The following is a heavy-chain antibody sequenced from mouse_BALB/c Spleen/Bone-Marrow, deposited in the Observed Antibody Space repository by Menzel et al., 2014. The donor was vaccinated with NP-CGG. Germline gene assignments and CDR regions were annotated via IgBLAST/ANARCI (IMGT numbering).Heavy chain of an antibody. Sequence: VQLQQSGAELVKPGASVKLSCKASGYAFTSYYMYWVKQRPGQGLEWIGEINPSNGGTNFNEKFKSKATLTVDKSSSTAYMQLSSLTSEDSAVYYCTRSTTITYFDYWGQGTTLTVSS. CDR1: GYAFTSYY. CDR2: INPSNGGT. CDR3: TRSTTITYFDY. J-gene: IGHJ2*01. V-gene: IGHV1S81*02. D-gene: IGHD2-4*01.